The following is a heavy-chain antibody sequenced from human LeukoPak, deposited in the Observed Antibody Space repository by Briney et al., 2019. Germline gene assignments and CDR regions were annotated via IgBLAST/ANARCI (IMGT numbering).Heavy chain of an antibody. CDR3: ARVGIYSDTSGYYWPHYFDP. D-gene: IGHD3-22*01. CDR2: IYYSGRK. J-gene: IGHJ5*02. CDR1: GGSVSSSNYY. Sequence: SETLSLTCSVSGGSVSSSNYYWGWIRQPPGKGLEWIGSIYYSGRKYYNPSLKSRITTSLDTSKNQFSLKLSSLTAADTAVYYCARVGIYSDTSGYYWPHYFDPWGQGTLVTVSS. V-gene: IGHV4-39*07.